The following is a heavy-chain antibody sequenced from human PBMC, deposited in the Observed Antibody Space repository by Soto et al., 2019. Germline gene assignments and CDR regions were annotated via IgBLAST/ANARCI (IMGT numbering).Heavy chain of an antibody. J-gene: IGHJ6*02. CDR1: GDSVSSNSAA. Sequence: PSQALSLTCAISGDSVSSNSAAWNWIRQSPSRGLEWLGRTYYRSKWYNDYAVSVKSRITINPDTSKNQFSLQLNSVTPEDTVVYYCARDQVTTGPEGDYYYGMDVWGQGTTVTVSS. CDR2: TYYRSKWYN. D-gene: IGHD4-17*01. V-gene: IGHV6-1*01. CDR3: ARDQVTTGPEGDYYYGMDV.